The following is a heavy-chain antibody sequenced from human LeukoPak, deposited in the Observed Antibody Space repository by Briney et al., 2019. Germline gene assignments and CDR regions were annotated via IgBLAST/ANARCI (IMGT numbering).Heavy chain of an antibody. CDR3: ARLLSSGTTRNNWFDP. V-gene: IGHV3-20*04. CDR2: INWNGGTT. CDR1: GFTFDDYG. Sequence: GGSVRLSCAASGFTFDDYGMSWVRHAPGKGLEWVSGINWNGGTTDYVDSVKGRFTISRDNAKNSLYLQMNSLRAEDTALYYCARLLSSGTTRNNWFDPWGQGTLVTVSS. D-gene: IGHD1-1*01. J-gene: IGHJ5*02.